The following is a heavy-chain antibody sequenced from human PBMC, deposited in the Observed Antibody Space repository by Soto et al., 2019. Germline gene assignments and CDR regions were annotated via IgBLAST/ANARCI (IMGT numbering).Heavy chain of an antibody. Sequence: GASVKVSCKASGGTFSNYAISWVRQAPGHGLEWVGGIIPLTETPVYAQTVQGRLTITADEITSAAYMELSSLRSDDTAVYYCAIGIRNSWTCDFWGQGTLVTVS. J-gene: IGHJ4*02. D-gene: IGHD6-13*01. V-gene: IGHV1-69*13. CDR3: AIGIRNSWTCDF. CDR1: GGTFSNYA. CDR2: IIPLTETP.